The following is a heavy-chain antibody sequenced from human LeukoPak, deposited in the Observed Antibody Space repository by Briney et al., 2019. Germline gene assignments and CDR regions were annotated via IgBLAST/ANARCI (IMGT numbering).Heavy chain of an antibody. V-gene: IGHV4-34*01. CDR3: ARGRSPPYDYVWGSYRYESYFDY. J-gene: IGHJ4*02. CDR1: GGSFSGYY. D-gene: IGHD3-16*02. Sequence: SGTLSLTCAVYGGSFSGYYWSWIRQPPGKGLEWIGEINHSGSTNYNPSLKSRVTISVDTSKNQFSLKLSSVTAADTAVYYCARGRSPPYDYVWGSYRYESYFDYWGQGALVTVSS. CDR2: INHSGST.